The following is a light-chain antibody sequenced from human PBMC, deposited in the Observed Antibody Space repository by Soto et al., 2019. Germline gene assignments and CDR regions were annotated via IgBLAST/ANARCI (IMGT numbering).Light chain of an antibody. CDR2: DVS. J-gene: IGLJ1*01. CDR1: SSDVGGYNY. V-gene: IGLV2-14*01. Sequence: QSALTQPASVSGSPGQSITISCTGTSSDVGGYNYVSWYQQHPGKAPNLMIYDVSNRPSGVSNRFSGSKSGNTASLTISRLQDADEADYYCSSYTSNSPILYVFGTGTKLTVL. CDR3: SSYTSNSPILYV.